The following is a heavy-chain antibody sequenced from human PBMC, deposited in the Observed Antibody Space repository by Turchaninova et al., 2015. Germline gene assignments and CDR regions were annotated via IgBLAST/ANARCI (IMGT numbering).Heavy chain of an antibody. D-gene: IGHD1-7*01. Sequence: LQLQASGPGLVKPSESLSPTCTVSGGSISSTLYSWGLCRRAPGGSFSRIRPPRGGSPQPPGKGRGWFGVIDDSGSTYYTPSLKSRVTISVDTSKNQFSLKLSSVTAADTAVYYCARPSNWNYPLDYWGQGTLVTVSS. V-gene: IGHV4-39*01. CDR1: GGSISSTLYSWGLCRRAPGGSFSRIRPP. J-gene: IGHJ4*02. CDR3: ARPSNWNYPLDY. CDR2: IDDSGST.